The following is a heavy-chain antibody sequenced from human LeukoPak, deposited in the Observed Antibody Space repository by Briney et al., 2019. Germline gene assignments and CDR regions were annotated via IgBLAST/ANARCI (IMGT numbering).Heavy chain of an antibody. Sequence: ASVKVSCKASGGTFSSYAISWVRQAPGQGLEWMGWISAYNGNTNYAQKLQGRVTMTTDTSTSTAYMELRSLRSDDTAVYYCARRSSSSLYAFDIWGQGTMVTVSS. J-gene: IGHJ3*02. V-gene: IGHV1-18*01. CDR1: GGTFSSYA. D-gene: IGHD6-6*01. CDR3: ARRSSSSLYAFDI. CDR2: ISAYNGNT.